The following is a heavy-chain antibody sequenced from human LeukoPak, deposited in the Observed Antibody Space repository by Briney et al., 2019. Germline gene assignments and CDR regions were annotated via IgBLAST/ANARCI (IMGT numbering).Heavy chain of an antibody. CDR3: ARLRYYYYYYMDV. CDR1: GYSISSGYY. CDR2: IYHSGST. J-gene: IGHJ6*03. D-gene: IGHD4-17*01. Sequence: ASETLSLTCAVSGYSISSGYYWGWIRQPPGKGLEWIGSIYHSGSTYYNPSLKSRVTISVDTSKNQFSLKLSSVTAADTAVYYCARLRYYYYYYMDVWGKGTTVTVPS. V-gene: IGHV4-38-2*01.